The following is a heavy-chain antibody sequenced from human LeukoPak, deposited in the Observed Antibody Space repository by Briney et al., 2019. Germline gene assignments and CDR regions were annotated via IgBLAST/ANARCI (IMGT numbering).Heavy chain of an antibody. CDR2: ISGSGGAGT. Sequence: GGSLRLSCAGSGFTFSSYAMSWVRQAPGKGLEWVSTISGSGGAGTYYADSVKGRFTVSRDNSRNTLCLPMNSLRAEDTAVYYCVKDRGGSPFYGMDVWGQGTTVTVSS. D-gene: IGHD1-26*01. CDR3: VKDRGGSPFYGMDV. J-gene: IGHJ6*02. CDR1: GFTFSSYA. V-gene: IGHV3-23*01.